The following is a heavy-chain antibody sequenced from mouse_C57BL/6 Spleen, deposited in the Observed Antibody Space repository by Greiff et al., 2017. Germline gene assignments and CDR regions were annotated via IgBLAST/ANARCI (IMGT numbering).Heavy chain of an antibody. J-gene: IGHJ3*01. D-gene: IGHD2-3*01. CDR3: ATDGYPSWFAY. V-gene: IGHV5-6*01. CDR1: GFTFSSYG. Sequence: EVQLVESGGDLVKPGGSLKLSCAASGFTFSSYGMSWVRQTPDKRLAWVATISSGGSYTYYPDSVKGRFTISRDNAKNTLYLQMSSLKSEDTAMYYCATDGYPSWFAYWGQGTLVTVSA. CDR2: ISSGGSYT.